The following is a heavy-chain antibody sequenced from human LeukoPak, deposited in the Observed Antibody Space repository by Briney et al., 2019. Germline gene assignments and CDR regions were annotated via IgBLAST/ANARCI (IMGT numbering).Heavy chain of an antibody. D-gene: IGHD3-16*01. CDR3: ARHRGSNYYFDY. CDR1: GGTFSSYA. CDR2: IIPIFGTA. V-gene: IGHV1-69*05. J-gene: IGHJ4*02. Sequence: GASVKVSCKASGGTFSSYAISWVRQAPGQGLEWMGGIIPIFGTANYAQKFQGRVTITTDESTSTAYMELSSLRSEDTAAYYCARHRGSNYYFDYWGQGTLVTVSS.